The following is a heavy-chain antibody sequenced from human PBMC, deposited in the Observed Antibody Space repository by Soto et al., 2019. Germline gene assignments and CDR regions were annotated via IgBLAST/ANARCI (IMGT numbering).Heavy chain of an antibody. Sequence: PGGSLRLSCAASGFTFSSYAMHWVRQAPGKGLEWVAVISYDGSNKYYADSVKGRFTISRDNSKNTLYLQMNSLRGEDTAIYYCTTDPHLWDNSGFYFDHWGQGTLVTVSS. CDR3: TTDPHLWDNSGFYFDH. D-gene: IGHD6-19*01. CDR1: GFTFSSYA. J-gene: IGHJ4*02. CDR2: ISYDGSNK. V-gene: IGHV3-30-3*01.